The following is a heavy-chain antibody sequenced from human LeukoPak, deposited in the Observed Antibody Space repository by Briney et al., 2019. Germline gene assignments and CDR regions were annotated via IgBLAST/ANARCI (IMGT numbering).Heavy chain of an antibody. J-gene: IGHJ3*02. CDR2: IKQDGSEK. D-gene: IGHD1-26*01. Sequence: PGGSLRLSCAASGFTFSSYWMSWVRQAPGKGLEGVANIKQDGSEKYYVDSVKGRFTISRDNAKNSLYLQMNSLRAEDTAVYYCARVTEQDAFDIWGQGTTVTVSS. CDR3: ARVTEQDAFDI. V-gene: IGHV3-7*01. CDR1: GFTFSSYW.